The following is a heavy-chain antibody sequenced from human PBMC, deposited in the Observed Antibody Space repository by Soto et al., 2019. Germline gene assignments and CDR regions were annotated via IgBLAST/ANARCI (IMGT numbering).Heavy chain of an antibody. CDR3: ARPDYGGNSGGYFDY. J-gene: IGHJ4*02. Sequence: SETLSLTCTVSGGSISSSSYYWGWIRQPPGKGLEWIGSIYYSGSTYYNPSLKSRVTISVDTSKNQFSLKLSSVTAADTAVYYCARPDYGGNSGGYFDYWGQGTLVTVSS. CDR1: GGSISSSSYY. D-gene: IGHD4-17*01. CDR2: IYYSGST. V-gene: IGHV4-39*01.